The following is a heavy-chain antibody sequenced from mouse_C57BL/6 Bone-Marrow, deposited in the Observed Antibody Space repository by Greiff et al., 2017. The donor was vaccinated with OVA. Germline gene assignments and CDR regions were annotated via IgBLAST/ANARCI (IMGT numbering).Heavy chain of an antibody. J-gene: IGHJ2*01. Sequence: QVQLQQPGAELVRPGASVTLSCKASGYTFTDYEMHWVKQTPVHGLEWIGAIDPETGGTAYNQKFKGKAILTADKSSSTAYMELRSLTSEDSAVYYCTRSSIYYYGSSSFDYWGQGTTLTVSS. CDR3: TRSSIYYYGSSSFDY. V-gene: IGHV1-15*01. CDR2: IDPETGGT. D-gene: IGHD1-1*01. CDR1: GYTFTDYE.